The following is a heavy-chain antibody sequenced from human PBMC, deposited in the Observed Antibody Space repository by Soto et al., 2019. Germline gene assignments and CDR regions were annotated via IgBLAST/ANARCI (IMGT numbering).Heavy chain of an antibody. CDR2: LRPRTGNT. Sequence: AAVKVSCKACGCTFTKYYIHWLRQAPGQGLEWLGILRPRTGNTGYAQRFQGRVTMTRDTSTGTVYMELTSLKSDDTAVYYCAREPNESFYFDYWGQGTQVTVSS. CDR3: AREPNESFYFDY. J-gene: IGHJ4*02. V-gene: IGHV1-46*01. CDR1: GCTFTKYY.